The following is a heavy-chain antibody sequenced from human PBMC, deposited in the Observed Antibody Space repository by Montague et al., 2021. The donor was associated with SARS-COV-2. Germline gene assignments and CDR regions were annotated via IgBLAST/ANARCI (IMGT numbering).Heavy chain of an antibody. CDR2: ISQSGRT. D-gene: IGHD3-22*01. V-gene: IGHV4-34*01. J-gene: IGHJ4*02. CDR3: ARGHLSVSMIVVVFTSAPYYFDY. Sequence: SETLSLTCAVYGGSFGDDHWSWIRQPPGKGLEWIGNISQSGRTNYNPSLKSRVTISVDTSKNQFSLKLTSVTAADTGLYFCARGHLSVSMIVVVFTSAPYYFDYWGQGAQVTVSS. CDR1: GGSFGDDH.